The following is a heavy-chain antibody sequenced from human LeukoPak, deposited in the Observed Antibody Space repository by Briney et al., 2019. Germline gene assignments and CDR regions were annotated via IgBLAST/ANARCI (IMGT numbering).Heavy chain of an antibody. J-gene: IGHJ4*02. CDR1: GDSITSSSYY. CDR2: VDYSVTT. V-gene: IGHV4-39*01. Sequence: PSETLSLTCTVSGDSITSSSYYWGWIRQPPGKGLEWIGSVDYSVTTYYNPSLKSRINISVDTSKNQVSLELSSVTAADTAVYYCARGLNDSWTGENYWGQGTLVTVSS. D-gene: IGHD3-3*01. CDR3: ARGLNDSWTGENY.